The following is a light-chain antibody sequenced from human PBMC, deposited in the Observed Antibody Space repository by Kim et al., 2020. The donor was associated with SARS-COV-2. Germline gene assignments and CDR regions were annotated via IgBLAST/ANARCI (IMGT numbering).Light chain of an antibody. CDR1: SSDVGGYNY. V-gene: IGLV2-11*01. J-gene: IGLJ1*01. CDR3: CSYAGSHPYV. Sequence: QSALTQPRSVSGSPGQSVTISCTGTSSDVGGYNYVSWYQQHPGKAPKLMIYDVNKRPSGVPDRFSGSKSGNTASLTISGLQAEDEAEYYCCSYAGSHPYVFGTGTKVTVL. CDR2: DVN.